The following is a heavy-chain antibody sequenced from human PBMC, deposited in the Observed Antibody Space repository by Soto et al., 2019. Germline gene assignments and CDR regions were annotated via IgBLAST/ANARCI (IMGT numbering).Heavy chain of an antibody. J-gene: IGHJ4*02. D-gene: IGHD1-1*01. CDR1: GGSINSGGYD. CDR2: IYYTGST. Sequence: QVQLQESGPGVVEPSQTLSLTCSVSGGSINSGGYDWSWVRQHPGKGLEWIGYIYYTGSTYYNPSPKSRITVSLDTSQNQFSLKLSSVTATDTAVYSCATGNAWGVILGCWGQGTLVTVSS. V-gene: IGHV4-31*02. CDR3: ATGNAWGVILGC.